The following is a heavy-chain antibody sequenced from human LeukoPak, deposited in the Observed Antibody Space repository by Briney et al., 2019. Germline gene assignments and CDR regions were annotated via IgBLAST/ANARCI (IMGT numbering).Heavy chain of an antibody. V-gene: IGHV4-4*09. D-gene: IGHD3-9*01. CDR3: ARHPSFDILTDRKAPSGWFDP. J-gene: IGHJ5*02. CDR2: IYTSGST. CDR1: GGSISSYY. Sequence: PSETLSLTCIVSGGSISSYYWSWIRQPPGKGLEWIGYIYTSGSTNYNPSLKSRVTISVDTSKNQFCLKLSSVTAADTAVYYCARHPSFDILTDRKAPSGWFDPWGQGTLVTVSS.